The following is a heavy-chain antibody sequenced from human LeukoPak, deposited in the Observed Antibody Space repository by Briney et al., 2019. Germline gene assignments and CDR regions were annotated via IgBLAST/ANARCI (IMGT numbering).Heavy chain of an antibody. CDR3: AKAKQWLVRSPVSGYYFDY. J-gene: IGHJ4*02. Sequence: PGGSLRLSCAASGFTFDDYAMHWVRQAPGKGLEWVSGISWNSGSVAYADSVKGRFTISRDNAKNSLYLQMNSLRAEDTAVYYCAKAKQWLVRSPVSGYYFDYWGQGTLVTVSS. CDR2: ISWNSGSV. D-gene: IGHD6-19*01. V-gene: IGHV3-9*01. CDR1: GFTFDDYA.